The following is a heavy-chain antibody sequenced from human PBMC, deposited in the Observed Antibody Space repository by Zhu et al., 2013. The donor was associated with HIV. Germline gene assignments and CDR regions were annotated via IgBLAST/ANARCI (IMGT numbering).Heavy chain of an antibody. D-gene: IGHD5-18*01. CDR3: ASLTVMVNQYAFDI. CDR1: GFTFSSYW. J-gene: IGHJ3*02. V-gene: IGHV3-74*01. CDR2: INIDGSDT. Sequence: EVQLVESGGGLVQPGGSLRLSCAASGFTFSSYWMHWVRQAPGKGLVWVSGINIDGSDTRYADSVKGRFTVSRDNAENTLYLQMNNLKAEDTAVYYCASLTVMVNQYAFDIWGQGTKVTVSS.